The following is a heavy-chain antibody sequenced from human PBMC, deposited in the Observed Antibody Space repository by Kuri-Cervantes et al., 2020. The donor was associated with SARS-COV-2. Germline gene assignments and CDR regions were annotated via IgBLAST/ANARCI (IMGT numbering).Heavy chain of an antibody. V-gene: IGHV3-21*01. Sequence: GESLKISCAASGFTFSSYWMSWVRQAPGKGLEWASSISSSSSYIYYADSVKGRFTISRDNAKNSLYLQMNSLRAEDTAVYYCARVPSSSGFFDYWGQGTLVTVSS. CDR2: ISSSSSYI. D-gene: IGHD6-6*01. CDR1: GFTFSSYW. CDR3: ARVPSSSGFFDY. J-gene: IGHJ4*02.